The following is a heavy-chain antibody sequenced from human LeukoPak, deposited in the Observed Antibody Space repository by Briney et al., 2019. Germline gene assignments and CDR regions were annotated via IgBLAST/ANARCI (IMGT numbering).Heavy chain of an antibody. J-gene: IGHJ4*02. Sequence: GGSLRLSCAASGFTFDDYAMHWVRQAPGKGLEWVSGISWNSGSIGFADSVKGRFTISRDNAKNSLYLQMNSLRAEDTALYYCAKDTRAGYYYDSSGYYDYWGQGTLVTVSS. V-gene: IGHV3-9*01. CDR2: ISWNSGSI. CDR3: AKDTRAGYYYDSSGYYDY. D-gene: IGHD3-22*01. CDR1: GFTFDDYA.